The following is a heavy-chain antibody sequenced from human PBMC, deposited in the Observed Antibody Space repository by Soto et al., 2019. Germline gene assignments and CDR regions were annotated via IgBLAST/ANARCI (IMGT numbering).Heavy chain of an antibody. CDR1: VVSISSGDYY. CDR2: IYYSGST. V-gene: IGHV4-30-4*01. J-gene: IGHJ6*01. Sequence: PSETLSLTCTVSVVSISSGDYYCSWIGQPPGKGLEWIGYIYYSGSTYYNPSLKSRVTISVDTSKNQFSLKLSSVTAADTAVYYCAREAIVVVITEYGMDVWGQGTTVNVSS. D-gene: IGHD3-22*01. CDR3: AREAIVVVITEYGMDV.